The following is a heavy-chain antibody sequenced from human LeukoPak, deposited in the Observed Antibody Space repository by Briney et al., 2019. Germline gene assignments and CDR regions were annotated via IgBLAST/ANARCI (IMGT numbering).Heavy chain of an antibody. CDR2: IKQDGTER. V-gene: IGHV3-7*01. CDR3: ASSGWYFGPSDY. D-gene: IGHD6-19*01. Sequence: GGSLRLSCAASGFTFSRYWMSWVRQAPGKGLEWVANIKQDGTERNLVDSVKGRFTISRDNAKSTLYLQMGSLRAEDMAVYYCASSGWYFGPSDYWGQGTLVTVSS. J-gene: IGHJ4*02. CDR1: GFTFSRYW.